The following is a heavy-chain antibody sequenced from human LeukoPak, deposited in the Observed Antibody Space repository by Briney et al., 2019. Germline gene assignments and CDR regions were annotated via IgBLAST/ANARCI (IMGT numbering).Heavy chain of an antibody. CDR3: ARRAYDFWSGYPDNYGMDV. CDR2: IYYSGST. CDR1: GGSISSSSYY. J-gene: IGHJ6*02. V-gene: IGHV4-39*07. Sequence: SETLSLTCTVSGGSISSSSYYWGWIRQPPGKGLEWIGSIYYSGSTYYNPSLKSRVTISVDTSKNQFSLKLSSVTAADTAVYYCARRAYDFWSGYPDNYGMDVWGQGTTVTVSS. D-gene: IGHD3-3*01.